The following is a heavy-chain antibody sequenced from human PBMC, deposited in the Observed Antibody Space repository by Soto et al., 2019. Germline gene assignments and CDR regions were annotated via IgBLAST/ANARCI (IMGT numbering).Heavy chain of an antibody. CDR2: IFTRDSET. V-gene: IGHV5-51*01. CDR1: GHLFNNHW. J-gene: IGHJ5*02. D-gene: IGHD3-10*01. CDR3: ARGYFDSGHGYDL. Sequence: GESLKISCKGPGHLFNNHWIGWVRQTPGKDLEGMGLIFTRDSETKTSPSFQGHVSFSVDNSINTVYLQWTSLKTTDTGIYFCARGYFDSGHGYDLWGQGTLVTVSS.